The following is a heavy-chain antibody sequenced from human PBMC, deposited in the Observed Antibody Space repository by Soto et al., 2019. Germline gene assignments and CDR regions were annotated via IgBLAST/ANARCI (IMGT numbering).Heavy chain of an antibody. CDR2: TYYRSKWYS. CDR3: ARVVQNWFDP. CDR1: GDSVSSNSAA. V-gene: IGHV6-1*01. J-gene: IGHJ5*02. Sequence: SQTLSLTCAISGDSVSSNSAAWTWIRQSPSRGLEWLGRTYYRSKWYSDYAVSVRSRITINADTTRNQFSLNLTSVTAADTAVYYCARVVQNWFDPWGQGTLVTVS. D-gene: IGHD3-10*01.